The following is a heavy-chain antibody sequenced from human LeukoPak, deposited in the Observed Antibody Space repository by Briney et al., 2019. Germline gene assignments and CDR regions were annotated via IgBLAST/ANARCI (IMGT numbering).Heavy chain of an antibody. D-gene: IGHD5-24*01. CDR3: AKNVGRDGYNDYFDY. CDR2: INSGGNT. V-gene: IGHV3-66*01. Sequence: PGGSLRLSCAASGFTVSSNHMSWVRQAPGKGLEWVSVINSGGNTYYADSVKGRFTISRDNSKNTVYLQMNSLRPDDTAMYYCAKNVGRDGYNDYFDYWGQGTLVTVSS. J-gene: IGHJ4*02. CDR1: GFTVSSNH.